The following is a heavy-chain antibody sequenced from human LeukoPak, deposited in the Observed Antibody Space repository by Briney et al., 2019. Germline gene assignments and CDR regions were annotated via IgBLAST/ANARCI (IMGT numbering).Heavy chain of an antibody. CDR3: AGDPGRDIVVVPAAISGDY. D-gene: IGHD2-2*01. CDR2: INPSGGST. J-gene: IGHJ4*02. CDR1: GYTFTSYY. Sequence: GASVKVSCKASGYTFTSYYTHWVRQAPGQGLEWMGIINPSGGSTSYAQKFQGRVTMTRDTSTSTVYMELSSLRSEDTAVYYCAGDPGRDIVVVPAAISGDYWGQGTLVTVSS. V-gene: IGHV1-46*01.